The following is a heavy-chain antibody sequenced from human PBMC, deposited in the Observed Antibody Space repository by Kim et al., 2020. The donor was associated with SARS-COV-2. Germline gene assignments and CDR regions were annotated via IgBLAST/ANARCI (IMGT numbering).Heavy chain of an antibody. V-gene: IGHV1-2*02. D-gene: IGHD1-1*01. CDR3: ARDLENECWFDP. CDR1: GYTFTGYY. Sequence: ASVKVSCKASGYTFTGYYMHWVRQAPGQGLEWMGWINPNSGGTNYAQKFQGRVTMTRDTSISTAYMELSRLRSDDTAVYYCARDLENECWFDPWGQGTLVTVSS. J-gene: IGHJ5*02. CDR2: INPNSGGT.